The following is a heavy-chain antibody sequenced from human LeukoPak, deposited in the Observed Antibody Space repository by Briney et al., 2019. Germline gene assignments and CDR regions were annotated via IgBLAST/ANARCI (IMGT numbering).Heavy chain of an antibody. J-gene: IGHJ4*02. D-gene: IGHD6-19*01. CDR1: GFTVSGSA. CDR2: VRSKGYNYAT. CDR3: ATLGETSGWYPDH. Sequence: GGSLRLSCAASGFTVSGSAMHWVRQASGKGLEWLGRVRSKGYNYATAYGASVKDRFIISRDDSKSTAYLQMSSLKSEDTAVYYCATLGETSGWYPDHWGQGTLATVSS. V-gene: IGHV3-73*01.